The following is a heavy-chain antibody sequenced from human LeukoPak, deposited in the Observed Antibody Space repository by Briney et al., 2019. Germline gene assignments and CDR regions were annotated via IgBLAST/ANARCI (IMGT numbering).Heavy chain of an antibody. J-gene: IGHJ1*01. CDR2: ISSSSSYI. D-gene: IGHD3-22*01. CDR1: GFTFSSYG. Sequence: PGGSLRLSCAASGFTFSSYGLHWVRQAPGKGLEWVSFISSSSSYIYYADPVKGRFTISRDNSKNTLYLQMNSLRAEDTAVYYCARGEYYDSSGYSQYFQHWGQGTLVTVSS. CDR3: ARGEYYDSSGYSQYFQH. V-gene: IGHV3-21*06.